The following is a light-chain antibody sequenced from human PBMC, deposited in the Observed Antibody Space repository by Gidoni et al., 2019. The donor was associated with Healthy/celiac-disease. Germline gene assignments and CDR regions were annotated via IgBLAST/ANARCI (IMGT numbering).Light chain of an antibody. Sequence: VLTPSPGTMSLYPGERATLPCRASQSFSRSYLAWYQQKPGQAARRLIYCASSRATGIQDRFSGSGYGTDFTLTISRLEPEDWAVYYCQQYGSSLYTFGQGTKLEIK. CDR3: QQYGSSLYT. CDR1: QSFSRSY. J-gene: IGKJ2*01. CDR2: CAS. V-gene: IGKV3-20*01.